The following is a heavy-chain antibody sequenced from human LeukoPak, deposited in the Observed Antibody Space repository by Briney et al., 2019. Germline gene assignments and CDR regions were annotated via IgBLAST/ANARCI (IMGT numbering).Heavy chain of an antibody. D-gene: IGHD5-18*01. CDR3: TRLGYSYAGY. CDR1: GFTFSGSA. V-gene: IGHV3-73*01. J-gene: IGHJ4*02. CDR2: IRSKANSYAT. Sequence: PGGSLRLSCAASGFTFSGSAMHWVRQASGKGLEWVGRIRSKANSYATAYAASVKGRFTISRDDSKNTAYLQMNSLKTEDTAVYYCTRLGYSYAGYWGQGTLVTVSS.